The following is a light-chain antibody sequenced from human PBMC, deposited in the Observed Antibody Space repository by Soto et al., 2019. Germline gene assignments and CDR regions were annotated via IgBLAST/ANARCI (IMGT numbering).Light chain of an antibody. CDR3: AAWDDDLRGPV. V-gene: IGLV1-44*01. J-gene: IGLJ2*01. CDR2: SDN. CDR1: SSNIGNNA. Sequence: QSVLTQPPSASGTPGQTATISCSGYSSNIGNNAINWYQQLPGTAPKLLIFSDNQRPSGVPDRFSGSKSGTSVFLAISGLQSEDEADYYCAAWDDDLRGPVFGGGTQLTVL.